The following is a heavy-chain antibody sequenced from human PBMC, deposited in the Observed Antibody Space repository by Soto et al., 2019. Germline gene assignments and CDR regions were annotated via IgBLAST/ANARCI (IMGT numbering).Heavy chain of an antibody. CDR2: ISYEGSNK. CDR3: AKGDSSGYGMDV. Sequence: PGGSLRPSCAASGFTFSRYCMHWVSQAAGEGLEWVAVISYEGSNKYYADSVKGRFTRSRDNSKNTLYLQMNSLRAEDTGVYYGAKGDSSGYGMDVWVQGSTVTVSS. J-gene: IGHJ6*02. CDR1: GFTFSRYC. D-gene: IGHD6-19*01. V-gene: IGHV3-30*18.